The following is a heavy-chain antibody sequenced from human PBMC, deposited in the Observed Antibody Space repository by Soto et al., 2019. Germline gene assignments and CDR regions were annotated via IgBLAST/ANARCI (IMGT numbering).Heavy chain of an antibody. CDR3: TAQTPYSSSWPFDY. J-gene: IGHJ4*02. D-gene: IGHD6-13*01. V-gene: IGHV3-73*01. CDR1: GFIFSASS. CDR2: IRSQANNYAT. Sequence: EVQLVESGGGLVQPGGSLRLSCAASGFIFSASSLHWVRQAPGTGLEWGGQIRSQANNYATEYAASVKGRFTISRDESKDTTYLQMTTLKTEDTALYYCTAQTPYSSSWPFDYWGQGTLVTVSS.